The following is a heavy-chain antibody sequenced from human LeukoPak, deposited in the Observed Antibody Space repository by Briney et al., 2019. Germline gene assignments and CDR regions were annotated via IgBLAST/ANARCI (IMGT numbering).Heavy chain of an antibody. Sequence: GGSLRLSCVASGFTFSSYDMHWVRQATGKGLEWVSAIGTAGDPYYPDSVKGRFTISRDNARNSLYLQMNTLRAGDTAVYYCAREISYGDYPSGDAFDNWGQGTMVTVSS. J-gene: IGHJ3*02. CDR1: GFTFSSYD. CDR2: IGTAGDP. V-gene: IGHV3-13*04. CDR3: AREISYGDYPSGDAFDN. D-gene: IGHD4-17*01.